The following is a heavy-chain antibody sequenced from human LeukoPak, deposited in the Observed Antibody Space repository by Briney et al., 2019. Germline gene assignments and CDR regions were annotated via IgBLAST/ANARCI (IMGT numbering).Heavy chain of an antibody. CDR1: GFIFSSYG. J-gene: IGHJ5*01. CDR3: AKGPAVVASNNYFDS. D-gene: IGHD2-2*01. Sequence: PGRSLRLSCAASGFIFSSYGMHWVRQAPGKGLEWVAVIWYDESQKYYGDSVKGRFTISRDNSKNTLYLQMNSPRAEDTGVYYCAKGPAVVASNNYFDSWGHGTLVTVSS. CDR2: IWYDESQK. V-gene: IGHV3-33*03.